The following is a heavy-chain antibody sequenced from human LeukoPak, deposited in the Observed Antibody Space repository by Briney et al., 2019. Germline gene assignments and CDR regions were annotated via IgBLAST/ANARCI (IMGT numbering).Heavy chain of an antibody. CDR1: GFTFSSYA. Sequence: GGSLRLSCAASGFTFSSYAMHWVRQAPGKGLEWVAVISYDGSNKYYADSVKGRFTISRDNSKNTLYLQMNSLRAEVTAVYYCARSGRPDILTGPDYWGQGTLVTVSS. CDR2: ISYDGSNK. D-gene: IGHD3-9*01. V-gene: IGHV3-30*04. CDR3: ARSGRPDILTGPDY. J-gene: IGHJ4*02.